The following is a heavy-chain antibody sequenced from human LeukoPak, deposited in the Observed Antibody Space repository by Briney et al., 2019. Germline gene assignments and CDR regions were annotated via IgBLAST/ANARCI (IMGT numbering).Heavy chain of an antibody. Sequence: PGGSLRLSRAASGFTFNNAWMNWVRQAPGKGLEWVGRIKSKTDGETTDYAAPVKGRFAVSRDDSKNTLFLQMNSLSTEDTAVYYCTTDRIVSTALKFDYWGQGTLVAVSS. V-gene: IGHV3-15*07. CDR2: IKSKTDGETT. J-gene: IGHJ4*02. CDR3: TTDRIVSTALKFDY. D-gene: IGHD5/OR15-5a*01. CDR1: GFTFNNAW.